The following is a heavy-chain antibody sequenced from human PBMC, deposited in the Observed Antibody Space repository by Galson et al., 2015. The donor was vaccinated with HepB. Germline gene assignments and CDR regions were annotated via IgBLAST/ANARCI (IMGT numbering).Heavy chain of an antibody. Sequence: SLRLSCAASGFTFSSYGMHWVRQAPGKGLEXXAVIWYDGSYKYYADSVXGRFTISRDNSKNTLYLQMNSLRAEDTAVYYCARDTNGGYLGGGFDYWGQGTLVTVSS. CDR3: ARDTNGGYLGGGFDY. D-gene: IGHD3-22*01. CDR1: GFTFSSYG. V-gene: IGHV3-33*08. J-gene: IGHJ4*02. CDR2: IWYDGSYK.